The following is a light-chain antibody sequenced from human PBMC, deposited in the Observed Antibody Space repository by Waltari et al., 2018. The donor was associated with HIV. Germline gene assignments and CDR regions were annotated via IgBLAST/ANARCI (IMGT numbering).Light chain of an antibody. CDR1: SSAVCGYHY. CDR2: DVT. Sequence: QSALTQPRSVSGSPGQSVTISCTGTSSAVCGYHYLSRYQQNPGKAPKFIIYDVTKRPSGVPDRFSGSKSGNTASLTISGLQAEDEADYYCCSYAGNYPVLFGGGTKLTVL. V-gene: IGLV2-11*01. J-gene: IGLJ3*02. CDR3: CSYAGNYPVL.